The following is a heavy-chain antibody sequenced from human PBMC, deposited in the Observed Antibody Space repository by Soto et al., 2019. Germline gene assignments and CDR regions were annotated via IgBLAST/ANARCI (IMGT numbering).Heavy chain of an antibody. J-gene: IGHJ6*03. CDR2: INAGNGNT. CDR1: GYTFTSYA. Sequence: QVQLVQSGAEVKKPGAPVKFSCKASGYTFTSYAMHWVRQAPGQRLEWMGWINAGNGNTKYSQKFQGRVTITRDTSASTAYMELSSLRSEDTAVYYCARVGSSSSGPYYYYYMDVWGKGTTVTVSS. D-gene: IGHD6-6*01. CDR3: ARVGSSSSGPYYYYYMDV. V-gene: IGHV1-3*01.